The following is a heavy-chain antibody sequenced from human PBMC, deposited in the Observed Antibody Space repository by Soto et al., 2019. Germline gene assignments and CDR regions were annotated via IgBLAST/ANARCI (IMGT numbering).Heavy chain of an antibody. D-gene: IGHD3-10*01. J-gene: IGHJ4*02. Sequence: QVRLVQSGAEVKKPGASVKVSCKASGYILTNYYRHWVRQAPGQGLEWMAIINPNGGSTNCAQEVQGRITLTRDTSTSTVYLDLSSLTAEDTAVYYCARGFDSGDKWGQGTLVTVSS. CDR3: ARGFDSGDK. CDR1: GYILTNYY. V-gene: IGHV1-46*01. CDR2: INPNGGST.